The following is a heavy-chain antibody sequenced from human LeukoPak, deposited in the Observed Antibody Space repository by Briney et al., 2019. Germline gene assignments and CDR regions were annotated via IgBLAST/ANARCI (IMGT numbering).Heavy chain of an antibody. CDR1: GYTFTGYY. Sequence: ASVKVSCKASGYTFTGYYFHWVRQAPGQGLEWMGWIHPNSGDTEYAQSFQGRVSMTRDTSITTAYMELSSLRSDDTAVYSRARGRDTSETTPPLAYWGQGTLVTVSS. D-gene: IGHD1-1*01. CDR2: IHPNSGDT. CDR3: ARGRDTSETTPPLAY. V-gene: IGHV1-2*02. J-gene: IGHJ4*02.